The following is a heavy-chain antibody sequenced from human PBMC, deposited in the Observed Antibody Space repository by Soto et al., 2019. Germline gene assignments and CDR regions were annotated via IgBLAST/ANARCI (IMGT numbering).Heavy chain of an antibody. CDR1: GGTFSSYA. CDR2: IIPIFGTA. CDR3: ARGDPYGSGTYYYGMDV. Sequence: QVQLVQSGAEVKKPGSSVKVSCKASGGTFSSYAISWVRQAPGQGLEWMGGIIPIFGTANYAQKFQGRVTITADESTSTAYMELSSLRSEDTAVYYCARGDPYGSGTYYYGMDVWGQGTTVTVSS. V-gene: IGHV1-69*01. D-gene: IGHD3-10*01. J-gene: IGHJ6*02.